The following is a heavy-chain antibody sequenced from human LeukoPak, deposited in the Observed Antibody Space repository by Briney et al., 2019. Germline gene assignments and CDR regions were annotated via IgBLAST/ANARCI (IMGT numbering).Heavy chain of an antibody. CDR2: IYAGDSQI. V-gene: IGHV5-51*01. CDR3: ARHVAPRTRSPFDH. J-gene: IGHJ4*02. CDR1: GYSFTSLW. Sequence: GESLKISCKGSGYSFTSLWIGWVRQTPEEGLEWMGIIYAGDSQIKYSSFFQGQVTISVDKSISTAYLQWSSLKASDTAIYCCARHVAPRTRSPFDHWRQGTPVTVSS. D-gene: IGHD1-14*01.